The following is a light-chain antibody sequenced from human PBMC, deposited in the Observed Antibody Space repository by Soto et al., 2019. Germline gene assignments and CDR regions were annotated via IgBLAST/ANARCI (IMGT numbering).Light chain of an antibody. Sequence: QSVLTQPPSASGSPGQSVTISCTGTSSDIGGYNYVSWYQQHPGKAPKLMIYEVTKRPSGVPDRFSGSKSGNTASLTVSGLQTDEEADYYCISYAGSNNLVFGGGTKLTVL. J-gene: IGLJ2*01. V-gene: IGLV2-8*01. CDR1: SSDIGGYNY. CDR2: EVT. CDR3: ISYAGSNNLV.